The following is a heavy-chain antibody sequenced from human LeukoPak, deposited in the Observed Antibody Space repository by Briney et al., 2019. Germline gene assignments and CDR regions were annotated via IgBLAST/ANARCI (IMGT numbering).Heavy chain of an antibody. CDR2: IRYDGSNK. D-gene: IGHD3-10*02. CDR3: AILSVPGDYFDY. Sequence: PGGSLRLSWAASGFTLSSYGMHWVRQAPGKGLEWVTFIRYDGSNKFYADSVKGRFTISRDNSKNTLYLQMNNLRVEDTAVYYCAILSVPGDYFDYWGQGTLVTVSS. V-gene: IGHV3-30*02. CDR1: GFTLSSYG. J-gene: IGHJ4*02.